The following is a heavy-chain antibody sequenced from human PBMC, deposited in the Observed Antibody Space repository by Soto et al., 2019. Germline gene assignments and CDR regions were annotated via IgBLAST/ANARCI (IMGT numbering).Heavy chain of an antibody. V-gene: IGHV3-48*01. CDR2: ISSSSSTI. J-gene: IGHJ4*02. Sequence: GGSLRLSCAASGFTFSSYSMNWVRQAPGKGLEWVSYISSSSSTIYYADSVKGRFTISRDNAKNSLYLQMNSLRAEDTAVYYCARDTYYDFWSGYYLYYFDYWGQGTLVTVSS. D-gene: IGHD3-3*01. CDR1: GFTFSSYS. CDR3: ARDTYYDFWSGYYLYYFDY.